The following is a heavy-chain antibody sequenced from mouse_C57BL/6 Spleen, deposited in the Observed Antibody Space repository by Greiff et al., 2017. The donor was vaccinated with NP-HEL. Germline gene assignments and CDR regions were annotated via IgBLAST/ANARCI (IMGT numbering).Heavy chain of an antibody. CDR3: ARGRPTVVARAMDY. Sequence: VQLQQPGAELVMPGASVKLSCKASGYTFTSYWMHWVKQRPGQGLEWIGEIDPSDSYTNYNQKFKGKSTLPVDKSSSTAYMQLSSLTSEDSAVYYGARGRPTVVARAMDYWGQGTSVTVSS. J-gene: IGHJ4*01. D-gene: IGHD1-1*01. CDR2: IDPSDSYT. CDR1: GYTFTSYW. V-gene: IGHV1-69*01.